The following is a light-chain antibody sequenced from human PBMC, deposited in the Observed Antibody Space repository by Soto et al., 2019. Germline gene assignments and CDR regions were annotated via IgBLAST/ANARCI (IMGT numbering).Light chain of an antibody. CDR1: SSDVGGYDY. CDR3: GSYTTTSTYV. J-gene: IGLJ1*01. Sequence: QSVLTQPASVSGSPGQTITISCTGTSSDVGGYDYVSWYQQHPDKAPRFMIYEVTNRPSGVSHRFSGSKSGNTASLTISGLQAEDEADYYCGSYTTTSTYVFGTGTKVTVL. V-gene: IGLV2-14*01. CDR2: EVT.